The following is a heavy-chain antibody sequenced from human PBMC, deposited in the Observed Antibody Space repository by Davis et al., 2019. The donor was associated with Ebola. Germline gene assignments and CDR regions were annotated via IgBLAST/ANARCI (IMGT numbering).Heavy chain of an antibody. D-gene: IGHD3-22*01. V-gene: IGHV3-30*18. Sequence: GGSLRLSCAASGFTFSSYGMHWVRQAPGKGLEWVAVISYVGTHMYYGDSVKGRFTISRDNSKNTLYLQMSDLRVDDTTVYYCAKDRLRLPSNYYDSSGADNWGQGTLVTVST. CDR2: ISYVGTHM. J-gene: IGHJ4*02. CDR3: AKDRLRLPSNYYDSSGADN. CDR1: GFTFSSYG.